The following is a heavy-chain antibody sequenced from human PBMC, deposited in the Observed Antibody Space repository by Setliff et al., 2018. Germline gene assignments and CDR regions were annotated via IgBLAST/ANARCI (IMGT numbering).Heavy chain of an antibody. J-gene: IGHJ4*02. CDR2: IRSKAYGGTT. Sequence: PGGSLRLSCTASGFTFGDYAMSWVRQAPGKGLEWVGFIRSKAYGGTTEYAASVKGRLTISRDDSKSIAYLQMNSLKTEDTAVYYCTRASSIAVAGSSIWGQGTLVTVSS. CDR1: GFTFGDYA. CDR3: TRASSIAVAGSSI. D-gene: IGHD6-19*01. V-gene: IGHV3-49*04.